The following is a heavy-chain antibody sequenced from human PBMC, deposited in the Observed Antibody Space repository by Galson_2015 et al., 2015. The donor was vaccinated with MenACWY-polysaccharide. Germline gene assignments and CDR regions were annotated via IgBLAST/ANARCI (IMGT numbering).Heavy chain of an antibody. J-gene: IGHJ4*02. CDR1: GFTFSSYG. Sequence: SLRLSCAASGFTFSSYGMHWVRQAPGKGLEWVAFTRNDGTNKYYADSVKGRFTISRDNSKNTVYLQMNSLRAEDTAVYYCARSSSSKVYGHVDYWGQGTLVTVSS. V-gene: IGHV3-30*02. CDR2: TRNDGTNK. CDR3: ARSSSSKVYGHVDY. D-gene: IGHD6-13*01.